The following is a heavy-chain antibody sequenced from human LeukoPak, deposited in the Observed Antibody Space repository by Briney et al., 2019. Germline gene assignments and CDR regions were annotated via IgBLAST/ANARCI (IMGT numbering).Heavy chain of an antibody. CDR2: INHSGST. Sequence: SEALSLTCAVYGGSFSGYYWSWIRQPPGKGLEWIGEINHSGSTNYNPSLKSRVTISVDTSKNQFSLKLSSVTAADTAVYYCARPAVRGVIINTPLDYWGQGTLVTVSS. D-gene: IGHD3-10*01. CDR3: ARPAVRGVIINTPLDY. CDR1: GGSFSGYY. J-gene: IGHJ4*02. V-gene: IGHV4-34*01.